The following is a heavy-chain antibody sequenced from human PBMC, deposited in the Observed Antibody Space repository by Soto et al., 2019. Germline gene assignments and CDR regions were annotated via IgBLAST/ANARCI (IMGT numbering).Heavy chain of an antibody. CDR1: GGTFSSYT. Sequence: ASVKVSCKASGGTFSSYTISWVRQAPGQGLEWMGRIIPILGIANYAQKFQGRVTITADKSTSTAYMELSSLRSEDTAVYYCARDPAPGIAVAGPGGRGDYWGQGTLVTVSS. D-gene: IGHD6-19*01. J-gene: IGHJ4*02. CDR3: ARDPAPGIAVAGPGGRGDY. V-gene: IGHV1-69*04. CDR2: IIPILGIA.